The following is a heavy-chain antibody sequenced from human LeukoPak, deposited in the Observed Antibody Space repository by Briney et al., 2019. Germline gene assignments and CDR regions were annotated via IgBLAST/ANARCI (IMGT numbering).Heavy chain of an antibody. V-gene: IGHV1-69*13. CDR2: IIPIFGTA. CDR1: GGTFSSYA. D-gene: IGHD3-22*01. CDR3: ARAGKAYYYDSIGYSTEY. Sequence: ASVKVSCKASGGTFSSYAISWVRQAPGQGLEWMGGIIPIFGTANYAQKFQGRVTITADESTSTAYMELSSLRSEDTAVYYCARAGKAYYYDSIGYSTEYWGQGTLVTVS. J-gene: IGHJ4*02.